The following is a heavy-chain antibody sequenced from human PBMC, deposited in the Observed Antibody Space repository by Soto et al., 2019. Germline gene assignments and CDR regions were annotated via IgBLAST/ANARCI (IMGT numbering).Heavy chain of an antibody. V-gene: IGHV1-46*01. Sequence: ASVKVSCKASGYTFTSYYMHWVRQAPGQGLEGMGIITPSGGSTSSAQKFQGRVTMTRDTSTSTFYRERSSLRSEDTAVYYGARDGNPWGKGTMVTVSS. CDR2: ITPSGGST. CDR3: ARDGNP. CDR1: GYTFTSYY. J-gene: IGHJ3*01.